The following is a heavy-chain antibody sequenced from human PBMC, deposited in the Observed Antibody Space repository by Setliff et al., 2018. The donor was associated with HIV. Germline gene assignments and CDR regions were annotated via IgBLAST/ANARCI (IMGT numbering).Heavy chain of an antibody. CDR2: ISGDNGNT. V-gene: IGHV1-18*01. D-gene: IGHD2-8*02. CDR1: GYTFTNNG. J-gene: IGHJ6*03. Sequence: ASVKVSCKASGYTFTNNGINWVRQAPGQGLEWMGWISGDNGNTKYAQKLQGRVTMTTDTSTSTAYMELRNLRSDGTAVYYCARVQVGDPYYSYYYMDVWGEGTTVTVSS. CDR3: ARVQVGDPYYSYYYMDV.